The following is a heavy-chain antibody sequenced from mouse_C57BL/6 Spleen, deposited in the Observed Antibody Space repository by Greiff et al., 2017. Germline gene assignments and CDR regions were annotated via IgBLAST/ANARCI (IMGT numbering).Heavy chain of an antibody. Sequence: QVQLQQSGPELVKPGASVKISCKASGYAFSSSWMNWVKQRPGKGLEWIGRIYPGDGDTNYNGKFKGKATLTADKSSSTAYMQLSSLTSEDSAVYFCARFGYGNPHAMDYWGQGTSVTVSS. CDR2: IYPGDGDT. J-gene: IGHJ4*01. CDR1: GYAFSSSW. V-gene: IGHV1-82*01. D-gene: IGHD2-10*02. CDR3: ARFGYGNPHAMDY.